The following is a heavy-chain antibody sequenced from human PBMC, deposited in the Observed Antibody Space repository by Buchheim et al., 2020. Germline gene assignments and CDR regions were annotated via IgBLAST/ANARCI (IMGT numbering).Heavy chain of an antibody. D-gene: IGHD6-19*01. CDR3: ASSRGWLLEY. J-gene: IGHJ4*02. CDR1: GFTFSSHW. V-gene: IGHV3-7*03. Sequence: EVQLVESGGGLVQPGGSLRLSCVASGFTFSSHWINWVRQAPGKGPEWVGNIKQDGREKYYVDSVKGRFTISRDNAKNSLYLQMNSLRAEDTAVYYCASSRGWLLEYWGQGTL. CDR2: IKQDGREK.